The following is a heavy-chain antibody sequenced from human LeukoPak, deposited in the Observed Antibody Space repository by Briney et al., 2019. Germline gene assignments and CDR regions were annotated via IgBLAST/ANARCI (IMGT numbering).Heavy chain of an antibody. J-gene: IGHJ4*02. CDR2: ISGSGGST. Sequence: GGSLRLSCAASGFNFANHAMSWVRQAPGRGLEWVSAISGSGGSTYYADSVKGRFTISRDNSKNTLYLQMNSLRAEDTAVYYCAKGRGEIGDYFDYWGQGTLVTVSS. V-gene: IGHV3-23*01. CDR1: GFNFANHA. CDR3: AKGRGEIGDYFDY. D-gene: IGHD3-16*01.